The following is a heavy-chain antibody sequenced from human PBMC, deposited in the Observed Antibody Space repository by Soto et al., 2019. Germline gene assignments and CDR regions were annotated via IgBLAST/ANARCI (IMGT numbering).Heavy chain of an antibody. CDR3: ARGAAALNEVDY. Sequence: QVQLQESGPGLVKPSETLSLTCTVSGGSISSYYWSWIRQPPGKGLEWIGYIYYSGSTNYNPSLKSRVTISVDTSKNQFSLKLSSVTAADTAVYYCARGAAALNEVDYWGQGTLVTVSS. J-gene: IGHJ4*02. D-gene: IGHD2-2*01. CDR1: GGSISSYY. CDR2: IYYSGST. V-gene: IGHV4-59*01.